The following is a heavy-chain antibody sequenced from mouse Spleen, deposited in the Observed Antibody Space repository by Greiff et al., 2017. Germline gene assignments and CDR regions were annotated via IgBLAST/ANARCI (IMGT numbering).Heavy chain of an antibody. Sequence: EVKVVESGGGLVKPGGSLKLSCAASGFTFSDYGMHWVRQAPEKGLEWVAYISSGSSTIYYADTVKGRFTISRDNAKNTLFLQMSSLRSEDTAMYYCARDYRYAFDYWGQGTTLTVSS. CDR2: ISSGSSTI. D-gene: IGHD2-14*01. J-gene: IGHJ2*01. V-gene: IGHV5-17*01. CDR3: ARDYRYAFDY. CDR1: GFTFSDYG.